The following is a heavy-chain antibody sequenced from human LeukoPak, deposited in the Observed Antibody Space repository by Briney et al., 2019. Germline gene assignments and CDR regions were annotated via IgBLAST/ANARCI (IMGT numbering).Heavy chain of an antibody. Sequence: GGSLRLSCAASGFTFSSYGMHWVRQAPGKGLEWVAVISYDGSNKYYADSVKGRFTISRDNSKNTLYLQMNSLRAEDTAVYYCAKEKATRRWFGEDRLDYWGQGTLVTVSS. CDR3: AKEKATRRWFGEDRLDY. CDR2: ISYDGSNK. CDR1: GFTFSSYG. J-gene: IGHJ4*02. V-gene: IGHV3-30*18. D-gene: IGHD3-10*01.